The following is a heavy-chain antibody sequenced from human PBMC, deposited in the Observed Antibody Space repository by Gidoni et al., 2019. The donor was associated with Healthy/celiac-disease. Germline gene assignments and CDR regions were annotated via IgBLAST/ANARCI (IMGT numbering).Heavy chain of an antibody. Sequence: LVQSGAEVKKPGSSVKVSCKASGGTFSSYAISWVRQAPGQGLEWMGGIIPIFGTANYAQKFQGRVTITADESTSTAYMELSSLRSEDTAVYYCARDRGVVAASSHYYYYYGMDVWGQGTTATVS. D-gene: IGHD2-15*01. CDR2: IIPIFGTA. J-gene: IGHJ6*02. CDR1: GGTFSSYA. V-gene: IGHV1-69*01. CDR3: ARDRGVVAASSHYYYYYGMDV.